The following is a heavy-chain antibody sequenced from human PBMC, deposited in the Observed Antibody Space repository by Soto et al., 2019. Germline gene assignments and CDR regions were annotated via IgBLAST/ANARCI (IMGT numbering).Heavy chain of an antibody. CDR1: GYSFTTNW. Sequence: PGESLKISCKGSGYSFTTNWIGWVRQMPGNGLEWMGVIYPGDSDTRYSTSFQGQVAISADKSINTAYLQWSSLKASDTAMYYCARHSGVAEDGTDWGQGTLVTVSS. V-gene: IGHV5-51*01. CDR2: IYPGDSDT. CDR3: ARHSGVAEDGTD. J-gene: IGHJ1*01. D-gene: IGHD6-13*01.